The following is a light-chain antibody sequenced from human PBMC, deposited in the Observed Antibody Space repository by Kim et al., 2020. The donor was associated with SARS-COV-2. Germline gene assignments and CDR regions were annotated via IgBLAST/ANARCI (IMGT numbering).Light chain of an antibody. J-gene: IGKJ5*01. V-gene: IGKV3D-11*01. CDR1: QDVSMY. CDR2: DAS. Sequence: EVVLTQSPATLSLSPGERATLSRRASQDVSMYLAWYQQKPGQAPRLLIYDASDRATGIPARFSGSGSGTDFTLTISSLEPEDFGVYYCQQRTSWPITFGQGTRLEIK. CDR3: QQRTSWPIT.